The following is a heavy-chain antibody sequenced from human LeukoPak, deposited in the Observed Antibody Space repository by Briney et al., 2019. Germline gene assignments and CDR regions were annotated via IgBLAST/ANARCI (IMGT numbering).Heavy chain of an antibody. J-gene: IGHJ4*02. CDR1: GYTFTSNG. Sequence: GASVKVSCKASGYTFTSNGISWVRQAPGQGLEWMGWISAYNGHTNYVQKLQGRVTMTTDTSTSTVYMELSSLRSEDTAVYYCASTLYSSGWYPFDYWGQGTLVTVSS. D-gene: IGHD6-19*01. CDR3: ASTLYSSGWYPFDY. CDR2: ISAYNGHT. V-gene: IGHV1-18*01.